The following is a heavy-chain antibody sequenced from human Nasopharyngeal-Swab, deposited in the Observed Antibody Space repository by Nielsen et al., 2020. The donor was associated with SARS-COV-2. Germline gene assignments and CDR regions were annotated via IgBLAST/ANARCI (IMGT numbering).Heavy chain of an antibody. Sequence: SETLSLTCAVYGGSFSGYYWSWIRQPPGKGLEWIGEINHSGSTNYNPSLKSRVTISVDTSKNQFSLKLSSVTAADTAVYYCARHLRILYDFCSGYYLPVGMDVWGQGTTGTVSS. J-gene: IGHJ6*02. D-gene: IGHD3-3*01. V-gene: IGHV4-34*01. CDR3: ARHLRILYDFCSGYYLPVGMDV. CDR1: GGSFSGYY. CDR2: INHSGST.